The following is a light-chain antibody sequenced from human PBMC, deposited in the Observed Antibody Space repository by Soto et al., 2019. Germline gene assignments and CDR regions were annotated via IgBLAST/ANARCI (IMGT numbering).Light chain of an antibody. CDR3: AAWDNSLSTFYV. Sequence: QSVLTQPPSASGTPGQRVSSSCSGGNSNIGTNTVNWYQQFPGTAPKLLIYNNNQRPSGVPDRFSGSKSGTSASLAISGLQSEDEADYYCAAWDNSLSTFYVFGTGTKVPVL. V-gene: IGLV1-44*01. CDR2: NNN. CDR1: NSNIGTNT. J-gene: IGLJ1*01.